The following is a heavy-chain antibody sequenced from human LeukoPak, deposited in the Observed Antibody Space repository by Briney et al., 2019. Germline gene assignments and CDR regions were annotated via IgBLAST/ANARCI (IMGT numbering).Heavy chain of an antibody. D-gene: IGHD3-10*01. J-gene: IGHJ4*02. CDR3: ARDIRDYYGSGSYYKEYYFDY. Sequence: SETLSLTCTVSGYSISSGYYWGWIRQPPGKGLEWIGSIYHSGSTYYNPSLKSRVTISVDTSKNQFSLKLSSVTAADTAVYYCARDIRDYYGSGSYYKEYYFDYWGQGTLVTVSS. V-gene: IGHV4-38-2*02. CDR2: IYHSGST. CDR1: GYSISSGYY.